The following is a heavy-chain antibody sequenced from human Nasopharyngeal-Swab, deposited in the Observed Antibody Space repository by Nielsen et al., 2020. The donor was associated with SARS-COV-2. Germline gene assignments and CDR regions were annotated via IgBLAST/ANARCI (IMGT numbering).Heavy chain of an antibody. V-gene: IGHV4-34*01. Sequence: SETLSLTCAVYGGSFSGYYWSWIRQPPGKGLEWIGEINHSGSTNYNPSLKSRVTISVDTSKNQFSLKLSSVTAAVTAVYYCARPHLPRYDYVWGSYRYVDAFDIWGQGTMVTVSS. CDR1: GGSFSGYY. CDR2: INHSGST. J-gene: IGHJ3*02. D-gene: IGHD3-16*02. CDR3: ARPHLPRYDYVWGSYRYVDAFDI.